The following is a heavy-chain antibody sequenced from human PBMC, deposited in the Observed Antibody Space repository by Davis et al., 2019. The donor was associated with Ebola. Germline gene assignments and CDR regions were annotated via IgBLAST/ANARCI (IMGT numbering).Heavy chain of an antibody. Sequence: GESLKISCAASGFTFSTYYITWVRQAPGKGLEWVANIKQDGSEKYYVDSVKGRFTISRDNAKNSLYLQMNSLRAEDTAVYYCARETIAVAGYWGQGTLVTVSS. CDR1: GFTFSTYY. CDR2: IKQDGSEK. CDR3: ARETIAVAGY. V-gene: IGHV3-7*01. D-gene: IGHD6-19*01. J-gene: IGHJ4*02.